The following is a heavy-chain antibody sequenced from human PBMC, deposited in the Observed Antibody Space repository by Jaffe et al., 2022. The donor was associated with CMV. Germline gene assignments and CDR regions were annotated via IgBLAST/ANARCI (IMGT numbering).Heavy chain of an antibody. CDR2: IYTSGST. J-gene: IGHJ4*02. V-gene: IGHV4-4*07. CDR1: GDSISSYY. CDR3: AKDDID. D-gene: IGHD2-15*01. Sequence: QVQLQESGPGLVKPSETLSLTCNVSGDSISSYYWSWIRQPAGKGLEWIGRIYTSGSTSYNPSLKSRVTMSVDTSKNRFSLRLTSVTAADTAVYYCAKDDIDWGQGTLVTVSS.